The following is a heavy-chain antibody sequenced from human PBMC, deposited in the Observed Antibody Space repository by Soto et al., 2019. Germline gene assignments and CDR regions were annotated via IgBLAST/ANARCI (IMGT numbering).Heavy chain of an antibody. J-gene: IGHJ3*01. CDR1: GGSFSGYY. CDR2: INHSGSP. Sequence: QLHLEQRGAGLLKPWETLSLTCDVYGGSFSGYYWSWIRQAPGKGLEWIVEINHSGSPNYNPSLQSRVSVSVDTSKTHFSLKLSSVTAADTAMYYCATFPPEGRTATSRGDDAFDFWGQGTLVTVSS. D-gene: IGHD3-10*01. V-gene: IGHV4-34*02. CDR3: ATFPPEGRTATSRGDDAFDF.